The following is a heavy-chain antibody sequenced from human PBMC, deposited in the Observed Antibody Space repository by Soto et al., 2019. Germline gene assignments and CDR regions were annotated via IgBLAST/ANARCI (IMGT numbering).Heavy chain of an antibody. V-gene: IGHV3-23*01. J-gene: IGHJ2*01. Sequence: KGLEWVSAISGSGGSTYYADSVKGQFTISRCTFKNTLYLQMNSLRAEDTAVFFFQAEDGIRGLCTVSAFLLNRSSDL. CDR3: QAEDGIRGLCTVSAFLLNRSSDL. CDR2: ISGSGGST. D-gene: IGHD2-15*01.